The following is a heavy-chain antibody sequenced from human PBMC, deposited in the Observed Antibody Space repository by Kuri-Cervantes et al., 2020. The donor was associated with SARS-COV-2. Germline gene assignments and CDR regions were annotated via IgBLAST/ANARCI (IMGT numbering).Heavy chain of an antibody. CDR3: AKNLPYYYGSGSYGSYFDY. J-gene: IGHJ4*02. D-gene: IGHD3-10*01. CDR2: ISSSGSTI. CDR1: GFTFSSYE. V-gene: IGHV3-48*03. Sequence: GGSLRLSCAASGFTFSSYEMNWVRQAPGKGLEWVSYISSSGSTIYYADPVKGRFTISRDNAKNSLYLQMNSLRAEDTAVYYCAKNLPYYYGSGSYGSYFDYWGQGTLVTVSS.